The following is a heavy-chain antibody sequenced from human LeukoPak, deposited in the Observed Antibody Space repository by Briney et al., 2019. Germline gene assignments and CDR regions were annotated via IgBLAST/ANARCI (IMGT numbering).Heavy chain of an antibody. CDR2: NSTIFGTA. CDR3: ARDSGSYYSNYFDY. V-gene: IGHV1-69*13. J-gene: IGHJ4*02. D-gene: IGHD1-26*01. Sequence: SSVKVSFKASRGTYTSYAISWVRQAPGNGLEWMGENSTIFGTANLAEKMQGSVTITGDEYTSTAYIELSSLRSEDTAVDYCARDSGSYYSNYFDYWGQGTLVTVSS. CDR1: RGTYTSYA.